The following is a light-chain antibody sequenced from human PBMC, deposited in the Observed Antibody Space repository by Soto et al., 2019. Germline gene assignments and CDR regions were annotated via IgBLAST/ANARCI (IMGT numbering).Light chain of an antibody. Sequence: QSALTQPASVSGSPGQSITVSCFGTSSDVGGYNYVSWYQQHPGKAPKLIIHDVSNRPSGVSNRFSGSKSGNTASLTISGLQAEDEAFYYCSSYGSSNTQVFGGGTKLTVL. CDR2: DVS. CDR3: SSYGSSNTQV. V-gene: IGLV2-14*03. CDR1: SSDVGGYNY. J-gene: IGLJ2*01.